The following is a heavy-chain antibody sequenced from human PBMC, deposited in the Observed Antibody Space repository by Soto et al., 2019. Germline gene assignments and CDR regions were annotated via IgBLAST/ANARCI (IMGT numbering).Heavy chain of an antibody. V-gene: IGHV4-34*01. D-gene: IGHD2-15*01. Sequence: SETLSLTCAVYGGSFSGYYWSWIRQPPGKGLEWMGEINHSGSTNYNPSLKSRVTISVDTSKNQFSLKLSSVTAADTAVYYCARELGYCSGGSCRYGMDVWGQGTTVTVSS. J-gene: IGHJ6*02. CDR3: ARELGYCSGGSCRYGMDV. CDR1: GGSFSGYY. CDR2: INHSGST.